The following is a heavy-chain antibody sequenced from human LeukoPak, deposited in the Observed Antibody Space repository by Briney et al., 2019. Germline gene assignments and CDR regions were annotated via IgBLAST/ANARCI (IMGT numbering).Heavy chain of an antibody. J-gene: IGHJ5*02. CDR1: GFTLRSYS. D-gene: IGHD3-22*01. V-gene: IGHV3-21*01. CDR2: ISDSSSYI. CDR3: ASPALGQVTMKP. Sequence: GSLRLSCAASGFTLRSYSMQWVRPAPGKGLEWVSSISDSSSYIYYADSVKGRFTISRDNAKNSLYLRMNSLRAEDTAMYYCASPALGQVTMKPWGQGTLVTVSS.